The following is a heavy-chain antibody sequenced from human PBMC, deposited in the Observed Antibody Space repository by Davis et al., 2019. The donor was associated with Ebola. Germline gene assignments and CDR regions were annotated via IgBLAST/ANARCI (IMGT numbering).Heavy chain of an antibody. V-gene: IGHV3-23*01. CDR3: AKTSDYGDPFNDY. Sequence: GESLKISCAASGFIFSTHTMHWVRQAPGKGLEWVSAISGSGGSTYYADSVKGRFTISRDNSKNTLYLQMNSLRAEDTAVYYCAKTSDYGDPFNDYWGQGTLVTVSS. J-gene: IGHJ4*02. CDR2: ISGSGGST. CDR1: GFIFSTHT. D-gene: IGHD4-17*01.